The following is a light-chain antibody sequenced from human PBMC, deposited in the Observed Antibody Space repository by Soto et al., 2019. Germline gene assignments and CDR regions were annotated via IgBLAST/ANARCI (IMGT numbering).Light chain of an antibody. CDR2: GAS. CDR1: QSVSTF. CDR3: QLYGNSPPGVT. V-gene: IGKV3-20*01. Sequence: EIVLTQSPATLSLSPGERATLSCRASQSVSTFLAWYQHKPGQAPRLLIYGASNRATGIPDRFSGSGSRTDFTLTISRLEPEDFAVYYCQLYGNSPPGVTFGPGTKVDIK. J-gene: IGKJ3*01.